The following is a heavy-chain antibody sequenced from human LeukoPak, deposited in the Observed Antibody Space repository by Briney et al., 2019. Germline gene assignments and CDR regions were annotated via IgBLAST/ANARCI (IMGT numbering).Heavy chain of an antibody. CDR3: ATSGYSDSGYFDC. V-gene: IGHV1-18*01. J-gene: IGHJ4*02. D-gene: IGHD5-12*01. Sequence: ASVKVSCKASGYTFTSYGISWVRQAPGQGLEWMGWISGHNGHTNYAQKLQGRVTMTRDTSITTAYMELSSLRSEDTAVYYCATSGYSDSGYFDCWGQGTLVTVSS. CDR1: GYTFTSYG. CDR2: ISGHNGHT.